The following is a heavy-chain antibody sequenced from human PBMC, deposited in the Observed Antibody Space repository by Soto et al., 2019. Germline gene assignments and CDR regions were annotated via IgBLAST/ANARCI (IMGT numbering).Heavy chain of an antibody. CDR2: INPSGGSP. D-gene: IGHD6-13*01. V-gene: IGHV1-46*01. J-gene: IGHJ4*02. Sequence: RGSVKGSFKACGYAFTDYYVHLVRQAPGQGLEWMGIINPSGGSPSYAQRFQGRITMAGDTSTSTVFLELSSLRYEDTAVYYCARANSAPDYWGQGTMVTVSS. CDR1: GYAFTDYY. CDR3: ARANSAPDY.